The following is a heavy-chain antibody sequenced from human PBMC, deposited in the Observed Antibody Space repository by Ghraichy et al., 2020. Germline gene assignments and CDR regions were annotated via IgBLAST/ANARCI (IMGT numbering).Heavy chain of an antibody. CDR2: NNLTGTT. J-gene: IGHJ3*02. V-gene: IGHV4-39*07. CDR3: ASGRPPLGGSYPDAFDI. CDR1: GDSFSSSPYY. Sequence: SETLSLTCSVSGDSFSSSPYYWVRDRQPPGLGLVWIISNNLTGTTYHNLSLKVRVTMSADTSTNQFSLRLTTVTAAAKAVYYCASGRPPLGGSYPDAFDIWGQGAMITFYS. D-gene: IGHD1-26*01.